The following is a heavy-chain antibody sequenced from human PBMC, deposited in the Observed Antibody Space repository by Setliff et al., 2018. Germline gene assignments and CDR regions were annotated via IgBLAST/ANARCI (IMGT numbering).Heavy chain of an antibody. CDR3: ARLALTGYDTSGYYYALDYYYYMDV. CDR2: ISGDGSEK. D-gene: IGHD3-22*01. J-gene: IGHJ6*03. Sequence: PGGSLRLSCAASGITFSSYAMSWVRQAPGKGLEWVSAISGDGSEKFYLASVKGRFTISRDNARNSLHLQMNSLRAEDTAVYFWARLALTGYDTSGYYYALDYYYYMDVWGKGTTVTVSS. CDR1: GITFSSYA. V-gene: IGHV3-7*01.